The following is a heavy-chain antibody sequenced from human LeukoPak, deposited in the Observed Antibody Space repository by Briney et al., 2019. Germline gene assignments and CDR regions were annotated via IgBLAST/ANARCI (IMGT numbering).Heavy chain of an antibody. V-gene: IGHV6-1*01. CDR3: ARGVPRVFDI. Sequence: SQTLSLTCAISGDSVSTNSAAWNWIRQSPSRGLEWLGRTDYRSRWYNDFALSVKSRITINPDTSKNPFSLQLNSVAPEDTAVYYCARGVPRVFDIWGQGTMVAVSS. D-gene: IGHD4/OR15-4a*01. CDR2: TDYRSRWYN. CDR1: GDSVSTNSAA. J-gene: IGHJ3*02.